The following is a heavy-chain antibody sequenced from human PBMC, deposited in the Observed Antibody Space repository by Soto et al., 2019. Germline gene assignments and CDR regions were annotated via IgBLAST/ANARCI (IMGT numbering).Heavy chain of an antibody. CDR2: VIPIFGTT. D-gene: IGHD4-17*01. J-gene: IGHJ3*01. CDR1: GATFRNYA. V-gene: IGHV1-69*01. CDR3: ATRFTLDNGSNHDSFDL. Sequence: QVQLVQSGAEVKKPGSSVKVSCKASGATFRNYAFSWVRQAPGQGLEWMGEVIPIFGTTPYAEKFQDRVTINAAESTITVYIETSRVRSKETRAYYSATRFTLDNGSNHDSFDLCGQGTMVTVSS.